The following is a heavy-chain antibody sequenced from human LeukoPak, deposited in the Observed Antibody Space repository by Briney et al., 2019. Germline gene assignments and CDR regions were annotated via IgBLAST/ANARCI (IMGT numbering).Heavy chain of an antibody. V-gene: IGHV4-39*07. CDR1: GGSISSSSYY. D-gene: IGHD3-10*01. CDR3: ARDVLWFGELFLLSHFDY. CDR2: IYYSGST. Sequence: KPSETLSLTCTVSGGSISSSSYYWGWIRQPPGKGLEWIGSIYYSGSTYYNPSLKSRVTISVDTSKNQFSLKLSSVTAADTAVYYCARDVLWFGELFLLSHFDYWGQGTLVTVSS. J-gene: IGHJ4*02.